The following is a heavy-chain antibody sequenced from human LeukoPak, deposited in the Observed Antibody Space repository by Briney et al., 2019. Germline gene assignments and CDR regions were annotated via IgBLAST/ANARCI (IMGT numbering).Heavy chain of an antibody. V-gene: IGHV4-34*01. J-gene: IGHJ4*02. CDR2: INHSGST. CDR3: ARRLCGGDCYSTFSY. Sequence: SETLSLTCTVSGGSISSYYWSWIRQPPGKGLEWIGEINHSGSTNYNPSLKSRVTISVDTSKNQFSLKLSSVTAADTAVYYCARRLCGGDCYSTFSYWGQGTLVTVSS. CDR1: GGSISSYY. D-gene: IGHD2-21*02.